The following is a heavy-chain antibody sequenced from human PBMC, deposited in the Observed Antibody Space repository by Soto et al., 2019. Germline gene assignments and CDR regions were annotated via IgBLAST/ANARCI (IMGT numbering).Heavy chain of an antibody. CDR2: IIPIFGTA. CDR1: GGTFSSYA. CDR3: ARGRGGSGSKNNWFDP. V-gene: IGHV1-69*12. D-gene: IGHD3-10*01. J-gene: IGHJ5*02. Sequence: QVQLVQSGAEVKKPGSSVKVSCKASGGTFSSYAISWVRQAPGQGLEWMGGIIPIFGTANYAQKFQGRVTITEGESTSTAYMERSSLRSEDTAVYYCARGRGGSGSKNNWFDPWGQGTLVTVSS.